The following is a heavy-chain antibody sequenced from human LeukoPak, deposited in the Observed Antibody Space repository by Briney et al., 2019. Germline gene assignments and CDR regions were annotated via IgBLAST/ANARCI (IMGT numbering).Heavy chain of an antibody. Sequence: GGSLRLSCAASGSTFRNHGMNWVRRAPGKGLEWVAVIWYDGSTKYYADAVRGRFTISRDNSGDTLYLQMNSLRVEDTAVYYCARWGDGSRPDYWGQGTLVTVSS. CDR3: ARWGDGSRPDY. CDR2: IWYDGSTK. J-gene: IGHJ4*02. V-gene: IGHV3-33*01. D-gene: IGHD2-21*02. CDR1: GSTFRNHG.